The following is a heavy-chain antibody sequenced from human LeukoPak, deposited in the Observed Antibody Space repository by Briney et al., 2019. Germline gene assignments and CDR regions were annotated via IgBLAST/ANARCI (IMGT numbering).Heavy chain of an antibody. CDR1: GFTFSSYT. Sequence: GGSLRLSCAASGFTFSSYTIHWVRQAPGKGLEWVTLISHDGRNKNYADSVKGRFTISRDNSKKTLYLEVNSLRPEDTAVYYCARGSHQGYFGSMTYLFDYWGQGILVTVSS. V-gene: IGHV3-30*04. CDR3: ARGSHQGYFGSMTYLFDY. D-gene: IGHD3-10*01. CDR2: ISHDGRNK. J-gene: IGHJ4*02.